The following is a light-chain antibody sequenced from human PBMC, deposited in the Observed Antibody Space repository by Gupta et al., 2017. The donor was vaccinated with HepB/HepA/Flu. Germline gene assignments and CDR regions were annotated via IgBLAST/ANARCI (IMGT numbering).Light chain of an antibody. CDR2: DAS. J-gene: IGKJ3*01. Sequence: EIVLTQSPATLSLSPGERATLSCRASQSVSSYLAWYQQKPGQAPRLLIYDASNRATGIPARFSGSGSGTEFTLTISSREPEDFAVYYCHHRSNCHFTFGHGTNVDIK. CDR1: QSVSSY. CDR3: HHRSNCHFT. V-gene: IGKV3-11*01.